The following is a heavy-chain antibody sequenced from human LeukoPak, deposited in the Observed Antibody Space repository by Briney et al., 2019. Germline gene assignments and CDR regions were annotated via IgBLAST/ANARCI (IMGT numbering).Heavy chain of an antibody. CDR3: TQSRSIWIPPDY. V-gene: IGHV2-5*01. Sequence: SGPTLVKPTETLTLTCTCSGFSLSTSGVGVGWIRQPPGTALEWLALIYWNEDKRYSPSLKSRLTLTQDTSRNQVVLTLTNMDLVDTATYYCTQSRSIWIPPDYWGQGTLVTVSS. D-gene: IGHD5-18*01. J-gene: IGHJ4*02. CDR2: IYWNEDK. CDR1: GFSLSTSGVG.